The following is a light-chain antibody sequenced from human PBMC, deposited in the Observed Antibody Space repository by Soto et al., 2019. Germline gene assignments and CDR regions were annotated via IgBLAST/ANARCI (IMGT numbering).Light chain of an antibody. CDR2: KAS. J-gene: IGKJ2*01. V-gene: IGKV1-5*03. Sequence: DIQMTQSPSTLSASVGDRVTITCRASQSISTWLAWYQQKPGKAPEVLVHKASSLENGVPSRFSGTGSETEFTLTISSLQPDDFATYYCQHYKHYSQSTFGQGTKLEIK. CDR3: QHYKHYSQST. CDR1: QSISTW.